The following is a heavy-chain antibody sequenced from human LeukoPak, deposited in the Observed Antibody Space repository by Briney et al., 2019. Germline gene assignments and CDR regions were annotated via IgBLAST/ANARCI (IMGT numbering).Heavy chain of an antibody. CDR3: ARGKIQLWLITMNDAFDI. D-gene: IGHD5-18*01. V-gene: IGHV3-33*01. Sequence: GGSLRLSCAASGFTFSSYGMHWVRQAPGKGLEWVAVMWYEGCNKYYADSVKGRYTISRDISKNTLYLQMNSLRAEDTAVYYCARGKIQLWLITMNDAFDIWGQGTMVT. CDR2: MWYEGCNK. CDR1: GFTFSSYG. J-gene: IGHJ3*02.